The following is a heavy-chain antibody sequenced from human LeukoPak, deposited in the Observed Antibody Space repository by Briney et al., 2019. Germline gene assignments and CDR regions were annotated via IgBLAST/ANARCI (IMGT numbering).Heavy chain of an antibody. CDR1: GGSISSGSYY. J-gene: IGHJ5*02. D-gene: IGHD5-24*01. CDR2: IYTSGST. V-gene: IGHV4-61*02. CDR3: ARHTAEKYNWFDR. Sequence: SETLSLTCTVSGGSISSGSYYWSWIRQPAGKGLEWIGRIYTSGSTNYNPSLKSRVTISVDTSKNQFSLKMSSVTAADTAVYYCARHTAEKYNWFDRWGQGTLVTVSS.